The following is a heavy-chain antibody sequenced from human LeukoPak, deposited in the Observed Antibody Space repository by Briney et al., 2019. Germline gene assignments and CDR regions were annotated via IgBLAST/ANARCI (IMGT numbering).Heavy chain of an antibody. CDR3: ARDPSVVAEYYFDY. V-gene: IGHV3-21*05. Sequence: GRSLRLSCAASGFTFSSHTMNWVRQAPGKGLEWVSCISSNVNKMYYAESVKGRFTISRDNAKNSLYLQMNSLRVEDTAVYYCARDPSVVAEYYFDYWGRGTLVTVSS. CDR2: ISSNVNKM. J-gene: IGHJ4*02. CDR1: GFTFSSHT. D-gene: IGHD2-15*01.